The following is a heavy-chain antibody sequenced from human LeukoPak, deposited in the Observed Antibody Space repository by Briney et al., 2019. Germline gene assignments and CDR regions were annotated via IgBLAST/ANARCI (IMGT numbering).Heavy chain of an antibody. CDR3: ARLRFLEWFMLDY. V-gene: IGHV4-30-4*01. CDR1: GGSISSGDYY. D-gene: IGHD3-3*01. CDR2: IYYSGST. J-gene: IGHJ4*02. Sequence: SQTLSLTCTVSGGSISSGDYYWSWIRQPPGKGLEWIGYIYYSGSTYYNPSLKSRVTISVDTSKNQFSLKLSSVTAADTAAYYCARLRFLEWFMLDYWGQGTLVTVSS.